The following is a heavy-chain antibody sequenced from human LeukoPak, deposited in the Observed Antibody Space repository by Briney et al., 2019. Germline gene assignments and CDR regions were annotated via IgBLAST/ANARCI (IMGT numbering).Heavy chain of an antibody. D-gene: IGHD3-22*01. J-gene: IGHJ1*01. CDR2: INPNSGGT. V-gene: IGHV1-2*06. Sequence: ASVKVSCKASGYTITGYYMHWVRQAPGQGLEWMGRINPNSGGTNYAQKFQGRVTMTRDTSISTAYMELSRLRSDDTAVYYCARRDYDSSGQYFQHWGQGTLVTVSS. CDR3: ARRDYDSSGQYFQH. CDR1: GYTITGYY.